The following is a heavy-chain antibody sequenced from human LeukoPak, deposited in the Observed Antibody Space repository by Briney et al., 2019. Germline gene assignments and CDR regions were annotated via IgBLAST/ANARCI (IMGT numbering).Heavy chain of an antibody. V-gene: IGHV3-73*01. J-gene: IGHJ4*02. D-gene: IGHD3-10*01. Sequence: GGSLRLSCAASGFTFSGSAMHWVRQASGKGQEWVGRIRSKANSYATAYAASVKGRFTISRDDSKNTAYLQMNSLKTEDTAVYYCTRHEITMVRGVIITLDYWGQGTLVTFSS. CDR2: IRSKANSYAT. CDR1: GFTFSGSA. CDR3: TRHEITMVRGVIITLDY.